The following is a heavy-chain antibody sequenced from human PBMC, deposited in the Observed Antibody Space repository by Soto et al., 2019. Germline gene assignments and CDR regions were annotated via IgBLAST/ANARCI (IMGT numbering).Heavy chain of an antibody. CDR3: ARPSSSGYDAFDI. CDR1: GYSFTSYW. J-gene: IGHJ3*02. V-gene: IGHV5-51*01. Sequence: GESLKISCKGSGYSFTSYWIDWVRQMPGKGLEWMGIIYPGDSDTRYSPSFQGQVTISADKSISTAYLQWSSLKASDTAMYYCARPSSSGYDAFDIWGQGTMVTVSS. CDR2: IYPGDSDT. D-gene: IGHD3-22*01.